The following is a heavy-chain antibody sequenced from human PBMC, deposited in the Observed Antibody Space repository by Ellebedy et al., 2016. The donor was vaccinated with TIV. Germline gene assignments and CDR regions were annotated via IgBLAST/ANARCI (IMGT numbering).Heavy chain of an antibody. J-gene: IGHJ4*02. V-gene: IGHV4-4*02. Sequence: MPSETLSLTCAVSGGSISSSNWWSWVRQPPGKGLEWIGEIFHSGNITYNPSLKSRVSISLDKSKNQFSLKLSSVTAADTALYYCAKGSQWLGRTCFDYWGQGTLVTVSS. CDR2: IFHSGNI. CDR1: GGSISSSNW. D-gene: IGHD6-19*01. CDR3: AKGSQWLGRTCFDY.